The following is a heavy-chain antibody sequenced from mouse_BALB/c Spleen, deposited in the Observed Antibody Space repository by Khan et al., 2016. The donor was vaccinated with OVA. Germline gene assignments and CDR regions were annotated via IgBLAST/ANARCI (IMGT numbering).Heavy chain of an antibody. CDR2: IYPSDSYT. D-gene: IGHD1-3*01. CDR1: GYTFTNYW. J-gene: IGHJ3*01. Sequence: VQLQQSGTELVRPGASVKLSCKASGYTFTNYWINWVKQRPGQGLEWIGNIYPSDSYTNYHQKFNDKATLTVDKSSSTAYMQLSSPTSEGSAVYYCTREWVDGSSFAYWGQGTLVTVSA. V-gene: IGHV1-69*02. CDR3: TREWVDGSSFAY.